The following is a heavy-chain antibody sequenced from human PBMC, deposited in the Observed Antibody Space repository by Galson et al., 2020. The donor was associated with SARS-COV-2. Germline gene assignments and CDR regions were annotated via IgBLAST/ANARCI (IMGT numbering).Heavy chain of an antibody. CDR3: ARGYWNYASGYYYYGMDV. D-gene: IGHD1-7*01. CDR1: GGTFSSYA. CDR2: IIPIFGTA. Sequence: SVKVSCKASGGTFSSYAISWVRQAPGQGLEWMGGIIPIFGTANYAQKFQGRVTITADESTSTAYMELSSLRSEDTAVYYCARGYWNYASGYYYYGMDVWGQGTTVTVSS. V-gene: IGHV1-69*13. J-gene: IGHJ6*02.